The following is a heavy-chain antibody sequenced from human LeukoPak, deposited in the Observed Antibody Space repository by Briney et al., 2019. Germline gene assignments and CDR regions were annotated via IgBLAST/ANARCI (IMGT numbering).Heavy chain of an antibody. Sequence: SETLSLTCTVSGGSICSHYWSWIRQPPGKGLEWIGYIYFSGSTNYNPSLKSRVTMSMDTPNNQFSLKLSSVTAADTGVYYCARGLGAVAGRIYDGFDMWGQGTMVTVSS. J-gene: IGHJ3*02. CDR2: IYFSGST. D-gene: IGHD6-19*01. CDR3: ARGLGAVAGRIYDGFDM. CDR1: GGSICSHY. V-gene: IGHV4-59*11.